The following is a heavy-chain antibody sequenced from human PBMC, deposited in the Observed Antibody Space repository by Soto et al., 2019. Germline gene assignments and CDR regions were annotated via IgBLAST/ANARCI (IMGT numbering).Heavy chain of an antibody. D-gene: IGHD4-17*01. V-gene: IGHV4-30-4*01. J-gene: IGHJ4*02. CDR3: ARANGLETSD. CDR2: INYSGST. Sequence: QVQLQESGPGLVKPSQTLSLTCTVSGGSISSNDYYWSWIRQPPGKGLEWIGYINYSGSTDSNSSLKSRVTISVDTSKNQFSLKLSSVTAADTAVYYCARANGLETSDWGQGNLVTVSS. CDR1: GGSISSNDYY.